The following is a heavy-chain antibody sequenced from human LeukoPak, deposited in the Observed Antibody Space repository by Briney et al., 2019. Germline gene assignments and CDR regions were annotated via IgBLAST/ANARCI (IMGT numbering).Heavy chain of an antibody. CDR2: ISSSGSTI. V-gene: IGHV3-11*01. Sequence: GGSLRLSCAASGFTFSDYYMSWIRQAPGKGLEWVSYISSSGSTIYYADSVKGRFTIPRDNAKNSLYLQMNSLRAEDTAVYYCASGSGSYYNVEDYFDYWGQGTLVTVSS. CDR3: ASGSGSYYNVEDYFDY. J-gene: IGHJ4*02. D-gene: IGHD3-10*01. CDR1: GFTFSDYY.